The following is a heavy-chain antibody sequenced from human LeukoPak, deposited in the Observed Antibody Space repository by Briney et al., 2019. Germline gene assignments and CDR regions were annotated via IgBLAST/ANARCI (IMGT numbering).Heavy chain of an antibody. CDR1: GYTFTSYA. Sequence: GASVKVSCKASGYTFTSYAMNWVRQAPGQGLEWMGWINTNTGNPTYAQGFTGRFVFSLDTSVSTAYLQISSLKAEDTAVYYCARNSSSWYPSYYYYYYMDVWGKGTTVTVSS. CDR2: INTNTGNP. V-gene: IGHV7-4-1*02. D-gene: IGHD6-13*01. J-gene: IGHJ6*03. CDR3: ARNSSSWYPSYYYYYYMDV.